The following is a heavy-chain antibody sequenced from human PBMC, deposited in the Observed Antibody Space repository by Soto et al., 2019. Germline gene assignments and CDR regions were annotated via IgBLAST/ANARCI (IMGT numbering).Heavy chain of an antibody. CDR3: AMEESTAGEGWYFDL. V-gene: IGHV1-46*01. CDR2: INPSGGST. J-gene: IGHJ2*01. D-gene: IGHD2-21*02. CDR1: GYTFTSYY. Sequence: ASVKVSCKASGYTFTSYYMHWVRQAPGQGLEWMGIINPSGGSTSYAQKFQGRVTMTRDTSTSTVYMELSSLRSEDTAVYYCAMEESTAGEGWYFDLWGRGTLVTV.